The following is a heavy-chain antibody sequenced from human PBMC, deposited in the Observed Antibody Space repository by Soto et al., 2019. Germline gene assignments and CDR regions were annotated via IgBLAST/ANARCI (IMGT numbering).Heavy chain of an antibody. CDR2: IGNKANNYAT. D-gene: IGHD3-22*01. Sequence: GGSLRLSCAASGFTFSVSAVHWVRQASGKGLEWVGRIGNKANNYATTYAASVKGRFTISRDDSKNTAYLQMNSLKTEDTAVYYCSGVDRSVFPPNDYWGQGTLVTVSS. CDR3: SGVDRSVFPPNDY. CDR1: GFTFSVSA. V-gene: IGHV3-73*01. J-gene: IGHJ4*02.